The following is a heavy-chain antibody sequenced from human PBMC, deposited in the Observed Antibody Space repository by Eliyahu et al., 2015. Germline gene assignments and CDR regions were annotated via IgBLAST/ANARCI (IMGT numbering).Heavy chain of an antibody. CDR3: ARHLDFTGVNFDY. J-gene: IGHJ4*02. CDR1: AGSISNYY. CDR2: VYYTGGT. D-gene: IGHD4-23*01. V-gene: IGHV4-59*08. Sequence: QVQLQESGPGLVKPSETLSLTCIVSAGSISNYYWSWIRQPPGKGLEWIGYVYYTGGTNYSPSLRSRVTISVDTSKNQFSLRLTSVTAADTAVYYCARHLDFTGVNFDYWGRGILVTVSS.